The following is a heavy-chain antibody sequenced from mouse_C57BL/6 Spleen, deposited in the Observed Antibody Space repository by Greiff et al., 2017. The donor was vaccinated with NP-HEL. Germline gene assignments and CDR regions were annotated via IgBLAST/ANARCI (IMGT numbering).Heavy chain of an antibody. D-gene: IGHD2-5*01. CDR1: GYTFTDYY. Sequence: EVKLQQSGPELVKPGASVKISCKASGYTFTDYYMNWVKQSHGKSLEWIGDINPNNGGTSYNQKFKGKATLTVDKSSSTAYMELRSLTSEDSAVYYCARYSTGVDYWGQGTSVTVSS. J-gene: IGHJ4*01. CDR2: INPNNGGT. CDR3: ARYSTGVDY. V-gene: IGHV1-26*01.